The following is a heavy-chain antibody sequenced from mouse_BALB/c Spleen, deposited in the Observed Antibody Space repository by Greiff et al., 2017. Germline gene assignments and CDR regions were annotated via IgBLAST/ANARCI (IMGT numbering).Heavy chain of an antibody. V-gene: IGHV14-3*02. J-gene: IGHJ3*01. Sequence: EVQLQQSGAELVKPGASVKLSCTASGFNIKDTYMHWVKQRPEQGLEWIGRIDPANGNTKYDPKFQGKATITADTSSNTAYLQLSSLTSEDTAVYYCARPGGYYYGSSYGFAYWGQGTLVTVSA. CDR1: GFNIKDTY. D-gene: IGHD1-1*01. CDR2: IDPANGNT. CDR3: ARPGGYYYGSSYGFAY.